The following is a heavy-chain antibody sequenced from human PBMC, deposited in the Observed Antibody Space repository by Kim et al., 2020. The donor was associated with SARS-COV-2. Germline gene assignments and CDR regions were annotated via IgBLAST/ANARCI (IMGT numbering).Heavy chain of an antibody. CDR3: ARSAGSSSWYYFGY. D-gene: IGHD6-13*01. J-gene: IGHJ4*02. Sequence: NPSLESRVTIAVDTSKNQFSLKLSSVTAADTAVYYCARSAGSSSWYYFGYWGQGTLVTVSS. V-gene: IGHV4-59*01.